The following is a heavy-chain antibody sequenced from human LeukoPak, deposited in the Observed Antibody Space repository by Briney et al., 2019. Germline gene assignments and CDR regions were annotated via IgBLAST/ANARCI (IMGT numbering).Heavy chain of an antibody. V-gene: IGHV4-4*02. CDR1: GGSISGTNW. CDR3: ARDSSSWGGDGAFDI. Sequence: SGTLSLTCGVSGGSISGTNWWSWVRQPPGQGLEWIGEISLAGQTNYNPSLNGRVTMSLDKSSNQLSLHLTSVTAADTAVYYCARDSSSWGGDGAFDIWGQGTMVTVSS. D-gene: IGHD6-13*01. CDR2: ISLAGQT. J-gene: IGHJ3*02.